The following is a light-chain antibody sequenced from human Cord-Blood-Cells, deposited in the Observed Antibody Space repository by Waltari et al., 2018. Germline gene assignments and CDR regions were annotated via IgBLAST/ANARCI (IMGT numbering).Light chain of an antibody. Sequence: QSALTQPASVSGSPGQSITISCTGTRSDVGGYNYVSWYQQHPGKAPKLLIYDVSNRPSGVSNRFSGSKSGNTASLTISGLQAEDEADYYCSSYTSSSTPYVFGTGTKVTFL. V-gene: IGLV2-14*03. CDR3: SSYTSSSTPYV. CDR2: DVS. CDR1: RSDVGGYNY. J-gene: IGLJ1*01.